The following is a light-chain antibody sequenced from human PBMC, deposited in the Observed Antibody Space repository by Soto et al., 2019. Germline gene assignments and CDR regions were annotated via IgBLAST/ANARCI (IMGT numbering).Light chain of an antibody. CDR3: QQYNGYST. CDR1: QSISSY. CDR2: AAS. J-gene: IGKJ1*01. Sequence: IQMTQSPSSLSASVGDRVTITCRASQSISSYLNWYQQKPGKAPKLLIYAASSLQSGVPSRFSGSGSGTEFTLTISSLQPDDFATYYCQQYNGYSTFGQGTKVDIK. V-gene: IGKV1-39*01.